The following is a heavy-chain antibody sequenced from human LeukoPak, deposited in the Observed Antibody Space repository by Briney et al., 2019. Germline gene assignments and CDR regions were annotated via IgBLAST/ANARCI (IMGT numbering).Heavy chain of an antibody. J-gene: IGHJ4*02. D-gene: IGHD1-14*01. CDR2: IYTGGST. Sequence: PGGSLRLSCAASGFTFSSYAMSWVRQAPGKGLEWVSIIYTGGSTYHADSVKGRFTISRDNSKNTLYLQTNSLRAEDTAVYYCARGGEPGPLDYWGQGTLVTVSS. CDR1: GFTFSSYA. CDR3: ARGGEPGPLDY. V-gene: IGHV3-23*03.